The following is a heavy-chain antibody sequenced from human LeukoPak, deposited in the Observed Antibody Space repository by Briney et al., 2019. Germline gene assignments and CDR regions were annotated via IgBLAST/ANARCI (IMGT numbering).Heavy chain of an antibody. CDR1: GFTFSSYS. V-gene: IGHV3-21*01. CDR2: ISSSSSYI. D-gene: IGHD6-6*01. Sequence: PGGSLRLSCAASGFTFSSYSMNWVRQAPGKGLEWVSSISSSSSYIYYADSVKGRSTISRDNAKNSLYLQMNSLRAEDTAVYYCARRSAARDAFDIWGQGTMVTVSS. CDR3: ARRSAARDAFDI. J-gene: IGHJ3*02.